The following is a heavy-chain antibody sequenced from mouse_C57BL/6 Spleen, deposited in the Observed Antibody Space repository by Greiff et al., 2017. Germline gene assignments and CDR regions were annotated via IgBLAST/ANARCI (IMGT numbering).Heavy chain of an antibody. CDR1: GFTFSDYY. CDR3: ARDGGGSYGYFDG. D-gene: IGHD1-1*02. CDR2: ISNGGGST. V-gene: IGHV5-12*01. Sequence: DVKLVESGGGLVQPGGSLKLSCAASGFTFSDYYMYWVRQTPEKRLEWVEYISNGGGSTYYPDTVKGRFTISRDNAKNTRYLQMSRLKSEDTAMYYCARDGGGSYGYFDGWGTGTTVTVSS. J-gene: IGHJ1*03.